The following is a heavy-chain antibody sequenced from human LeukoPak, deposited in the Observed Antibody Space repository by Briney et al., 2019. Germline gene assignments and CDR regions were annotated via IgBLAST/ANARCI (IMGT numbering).Heavy chain of an antibody. CDR2: IYSGGSI. CDR1: GLIVSSNY. J-gene: IGHJ3*02. V-gene: IGHV3-53*01. CDR3: ARALNGFGI. Sequence: PGGSLRLSCAASGLIVSSNYMTWVRQAPGKGLEWVSVIYSGGSIYYADSVKGRFTISRDNSRNTLYLQMNSLRAEDTAVYYCARALNGFGIWGPGTLVTVSS.